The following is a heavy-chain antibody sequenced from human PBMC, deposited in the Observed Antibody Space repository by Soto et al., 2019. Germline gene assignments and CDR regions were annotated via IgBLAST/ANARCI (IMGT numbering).Heavy chain of an antibody. D-gene: IGHD5-18*01. CDR1: GGSFSGYY. CDR3: ASLKRGYLVDTAMASGGYYYYYGMDV. J-gene: IGHJ6*02. V-gene: IGHV4-34*01. CDR2: INHSGST. Sequence: QVQLQQWGAGLLKPSETLSLTCAVYGGSFSGYYWSRIRQPPGKGLEWIGEINHSGSTNYNPSLKSRVTISVDTSKNQFSLKLSSVTAADTAVYYCASLKRGYLVDTAMASGGYYYYYGMDVWGQGTTVTVSS.